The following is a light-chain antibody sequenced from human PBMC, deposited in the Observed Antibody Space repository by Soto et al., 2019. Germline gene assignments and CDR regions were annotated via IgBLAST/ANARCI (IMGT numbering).Light chain of an antibody. CDR1: QIISSTY. V-gene: IGKV3-20*01. CDR2: GAS. J-gene: IGKJ2*01. Sequence: DIVLTQSPGTLSLSPGERATLSCRASQIISSTYLGWYQQKPGQPPRLLIYGASSRATGIPARFSGSGSGTDFTLTISRLEPEDFAVYYCQHYGTSLYTFGQGTKLEIK. CDR3: QHYGTSLYT.